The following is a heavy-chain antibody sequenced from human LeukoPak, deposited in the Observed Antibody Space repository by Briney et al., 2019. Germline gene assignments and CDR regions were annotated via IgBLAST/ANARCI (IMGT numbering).Heavy chain of an antibody. Sequence: PGGSLRLSCAASGFTFSSFGIYWVRQAPGQGLEWVSVISYDGSIKYYADSVKGRFTISRDNAKNSLYLQMNSLRAEDTALYYCARDSYGDYSAFDYWGQGTLVTVSS. J-gene: IGHJ4*02. D-gene: IGHD4-17*01. CDR2: ISYDGSIK. CDR1: GFTFSSFG. V-gene: IGHV3-30*03. CDR3: ARDSYGDYSAFDY.